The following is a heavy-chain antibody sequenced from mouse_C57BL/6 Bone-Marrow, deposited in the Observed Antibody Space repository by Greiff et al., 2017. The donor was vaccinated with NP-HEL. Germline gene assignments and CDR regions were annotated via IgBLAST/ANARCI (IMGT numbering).Heavy chain of an antibody. Sequence: EVKLQESGPGLVKPSQSLSLTCSVTGYSITSGYYWNWIRQFPGNKLEWMGYISYDGSNNYNPSLKNRISITRDTSKNQFFLKLNSVTTEDTATYYCAREGTDSSGYWFAYWGQGTLVTVSA. CDR2: ISYDGSN. V-gene: IGHV3-6*01. CDR3: AREGTDSSGYWFAY. CDR1: GYSITSGYY. J-gene: IGHJ3*01. D-gene: IGHD3-2*02.